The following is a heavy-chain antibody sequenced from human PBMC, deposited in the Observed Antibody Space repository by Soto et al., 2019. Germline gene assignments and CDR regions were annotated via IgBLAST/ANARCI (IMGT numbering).Heavy chain of an antibody. CDR3: GGYSGDGIWS. V-gene: IGHV3-64*01. D-gene: IGHD1-26*01. Sequence: EVQVVESGGGLVQPGGSLRLSCAASGFTFSSYSMHWVRQAPGKGLEYVSAISSNGGTTSYANSVKGRFTISRDNSKNMLYLQMGSLRAEDMAVYYCGGYSGDGIWSWGQGTLVTVSS. J-gene: IGHJ5*02. CDR2: ISSNGGTT. CDR1: GFTFSSYS.